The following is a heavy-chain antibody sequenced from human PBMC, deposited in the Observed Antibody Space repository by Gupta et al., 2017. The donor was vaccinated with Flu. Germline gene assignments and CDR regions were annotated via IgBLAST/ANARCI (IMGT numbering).Heavy chain of an antibody. J-gene: IGHJ5*02. Sequence: VQLVQSGGEVKKPGASVNVSCKASGYDFSTYGISWLRQAPGQGLEWTAWISPYNGKSAFARRFQGRVTMTTDKSTSTVYMEVENLRSDDTAVYYCARDHPSIAATGPFDPWGQGTLVSVSS. CDR1: GYDFSTYG. D-gene: IGHD5-12*01. V-gene: IGHV1-18*01. CDR2: ISPYNGKS. CDR3: ARDHPSIAATGPFDP.